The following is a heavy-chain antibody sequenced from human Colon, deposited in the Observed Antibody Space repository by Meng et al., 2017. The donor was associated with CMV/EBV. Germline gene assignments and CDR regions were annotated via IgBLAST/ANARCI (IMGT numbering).Heavy chain of an antibody. CDR1: GFTFDDHT. CDR3: AKEAGGAHYGLDV. Sequence: GESLKISCAASGFTFDDHTMHWVRQAPGKGLEWVAFIQYDGNTKHYADSMKGRFTISRDNFNNTLHLHMDGLRVEDTAVYYCAKEAGGAHYGLDVWGQGTTVTVSS. V-gene: IGHV3-30*02. D-gene: IGHD1-26*01. CDR2: IQYDGNTK. J-gene: IGHJ6*02.